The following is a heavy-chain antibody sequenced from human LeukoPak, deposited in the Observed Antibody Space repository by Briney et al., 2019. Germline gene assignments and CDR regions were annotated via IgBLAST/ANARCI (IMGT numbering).Heavy chain of an antibody. J-gene: IGHJ5*02. V-gene: IGHV3-74*01. CDR2: INDDGSDT. CDR1: GFDFSKYW. CDR3: PQQWYESSGYSPFAP. D-gene: IGHD3-22*01. Sequence: PGGSLRLSCAASGFDFSKYWMHWVRQAPGKGLVWVARINDDGSDTSYADSVKGRFTISRDNAKNTLFLQLNSLTAEDTAVYYCPQQWYESSGYSPFAPWAQAPLVPVSS.